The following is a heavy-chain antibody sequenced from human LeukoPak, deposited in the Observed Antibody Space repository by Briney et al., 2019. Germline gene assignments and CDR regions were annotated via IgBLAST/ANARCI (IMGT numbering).Heavy chain of an antibody. CDR2: INHSGST. Sequence: SETLSLTCAVYGGSFSGYYWSWIRQPPGKGLEWIGEINHSGSTNYNPSLESRVTISVDTSKNQFSLKLSSVTAADTAVYYCARAPIVVVPAAKVGGYYYGMDVWGQGTTVTVSS. D-gene: IGHD2-2*01. V-gene: IGHV4-34*01. CDR3: ARAPIVVVPAAKVGGYYYGMDV. CDR1: GGSFSGYY. J-gene: IGHJ6*02.